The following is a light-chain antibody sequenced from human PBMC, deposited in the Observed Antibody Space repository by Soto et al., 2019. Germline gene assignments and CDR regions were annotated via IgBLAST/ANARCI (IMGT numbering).Light chain of an antibody. V-gene: IGLV1-47*02. Sequence: QAVVTQPPSASGTPGQKVTISCSGSSSNIGKSYVYWYRQLPGMAPKLLIYTDNQRPSGVPDRFSGSKSGTSASLAISGLRSEDDADYYCASWDDSLSAWLFGGGTKLTVL. J-gene: IGLJ3*02. CDR1: SSNIGKSY. CDR2: TDN. CDR3: ASWDDSLSAWL.